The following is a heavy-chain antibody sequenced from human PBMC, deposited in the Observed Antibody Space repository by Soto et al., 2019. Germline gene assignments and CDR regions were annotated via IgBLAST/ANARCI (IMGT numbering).Heavy chain of an antibody. D-gene: IGHD6-19*01. CDR2: IYSGGST. CDR1: GFTVSSNY. Sequence: EVQLVESGGGLIQPGGSLRLSCAASGFTVSSNYMSWVRQAPGKGLEWFSVIYSGGSTYYADSVKGRFTISRDNSKNKLYLQMNSLRAEDTAVYYCARTIYSSGGGWFDPLGQGTLVTVSS. J-gene: IGHJ5*02. V-gene: IGHV3-53*01. CDR3: ARTIYSSGGGWFDP.